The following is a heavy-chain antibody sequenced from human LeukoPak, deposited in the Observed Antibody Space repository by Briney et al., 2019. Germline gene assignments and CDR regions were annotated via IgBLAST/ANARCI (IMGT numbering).Heavy chain of an antibody. Sequence: GGSLRLSCAASGFTFDDHGMSWVRQAPGKGLEWVSGINWNGGSTGYADSVKGRFTISRDNAKNSLYLQMNSLRAEDTAVYYCARENYDFWSGNSSFDYWGQGTLVTVSS. D-gene: IGHD3-3*01. CDR2: INWNGGST. CDR1: GFTFDDHG. CDR3: ARENYDFWSGNSSFDY. J-gene: IGHJ4*02. V-gene: IGHV3-20*04.